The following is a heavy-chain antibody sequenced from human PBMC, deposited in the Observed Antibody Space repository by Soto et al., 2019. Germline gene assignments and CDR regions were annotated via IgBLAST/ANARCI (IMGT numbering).Heavy chain of an antibody. D-gene: IGHD3-9*01. J-gene: IGHJ5*02. CDR3: ARHLNVRYFDWLGWFDP. CDR1: GGSISSSSYY. CDR2: IYYSGST. Sequence: PSETLSLTCTVSGGSISSSSYYWGWIRQPPGKGLEWIGSIYYSGSTYYNPSLKSRVTISVDTSKNQFSLKLSSVTAADTAVYYCARHLNVRYFDWLGWFDPWGQGTLVTVSS. V-gene: IGHV4-39*01.